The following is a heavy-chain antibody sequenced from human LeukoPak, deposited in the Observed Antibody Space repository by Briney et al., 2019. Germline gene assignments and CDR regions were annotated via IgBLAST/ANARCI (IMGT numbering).Heavy chain of an antibody. V-gene: IGHV1-2*02. J-gene: IGHJ4*02. D-gene: IGHD3-22*01. CDR3: ARSYYYDSSGYYYGY. Sequence: ASVKVSCKASGYTFTGYYMHWVRQAPGQGLEWMGWINPNSGGTNYAQKFQGRVTMTRDTSISTAYMELSRLRSDDTAVYYCARSYYYDSSGYYYGYWGQGTLVTVSS. CDR2: INPNSGGT. CDR1: GYTFTGYY.